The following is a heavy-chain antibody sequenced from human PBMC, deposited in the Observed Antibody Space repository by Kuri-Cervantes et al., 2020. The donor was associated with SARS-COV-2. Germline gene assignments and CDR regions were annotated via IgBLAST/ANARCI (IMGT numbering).Heavy chain of an antibody. J-gene: IGHJ4*02. CDR1: GFTFSSYA. Sequence: GESLKISCAASGFTFSSYAMSWVRQAPGKGLEWVSSISSSSSYIYYADSVKGRFTISRDNAKNSLYLQMNSLRAEDTAVYYCAREDYGGNSNYWGQGTLVTVSS. V-gene: IGHV3-21*04. CDR3: AREDYGGNSNY. D-gene: IGHD4-23*01. CDR2: ISSSSSYI.